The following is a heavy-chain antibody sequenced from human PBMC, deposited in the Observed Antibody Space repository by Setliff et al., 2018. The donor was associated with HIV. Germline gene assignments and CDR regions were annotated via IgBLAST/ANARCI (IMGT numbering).Heavy chain of an antibody. J-gene: IGHJ4*02. CDR2: IFSSGSA. CDR3: GRLSDTAMASFDS. CDR1: GYSISDGYY. D-gene: IGHD5-18*01. V-gene: IGHV4-38-2*01. Sequence: PSETLSLTCAVSGYSISDGYYWGWIRQPPGKELEWIGYIFSSGSANYSPSLKGRVPISADTSRNQFSLKLTSVTAADTAIYYCGRLSDTAMASFDSWGQGTLVTVS.